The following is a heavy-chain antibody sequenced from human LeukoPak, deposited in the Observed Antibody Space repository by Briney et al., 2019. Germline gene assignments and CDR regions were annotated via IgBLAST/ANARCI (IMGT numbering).Heavy chain of an antibody. Sequence: GESLKISCKGSGNSFTSYWIGWVRQMPGKGLKWMGIIYPGDSDTRYSPSFQGQVSISADKSINTAYLQWSSLKASDTAMYYCARLEYSIPHGVVTLVDYWGQGTLVTVSS. CDR3: ARLEYSIPHGVVTLVDY. CDR2: IYPGDSDT. CDR1: GNSFTSYW. D-gene: IGHD4-23*01. V-gene: IGHV5-51*01. J-gene: IGHJ4*02.